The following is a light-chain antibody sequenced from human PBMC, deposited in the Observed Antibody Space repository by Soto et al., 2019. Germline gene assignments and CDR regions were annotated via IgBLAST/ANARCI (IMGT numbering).Light chain of an antibody. CDR2: KAS. J-gene: IGKJ4*01. CDR1: QGISQY. V-gene: IGKV1-5*03. Sequence: IHMTQSPSSLSASVLDRVTITCRAGQGISQYVAWYQQKPGKAPKLMIYKASSLESGVPSRFSGSGSGTELNLTISSLKPDDFATYSCQQYNSVSLLTFGGGTKVDI. CDR3: QQYNSVSLLT.